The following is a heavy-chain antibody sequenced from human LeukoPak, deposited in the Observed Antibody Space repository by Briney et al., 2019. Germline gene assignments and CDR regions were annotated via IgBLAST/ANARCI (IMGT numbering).Heavy chain of an antibody. D-gene: IGHD6-6*01. CDR3: ASLSLGHY. J-gene: IGHJ4*02. Sequence: GGSLRLSCVASGFIVSNNYMSWVRQAPGKGLEWVSVIYSGGSTYYADSVKGRFTISRDTSKNTLSLQMNSLRAEDTAVYYCASLSLGHYWGQGTLVTVSS. V-gene: IGHV3-53*01. CDR1: GFIVSNNY. CDR2: IYSGGST.